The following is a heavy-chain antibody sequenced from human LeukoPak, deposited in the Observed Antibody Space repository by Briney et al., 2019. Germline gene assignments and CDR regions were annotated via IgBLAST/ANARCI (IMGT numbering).Heavy chain of an antibody. CDR3: ARRGDYFDY. D-gene: IGHD3-10*01. J-gene: IGHJ4*02. Sequence: SETLSLTCTVSGGSISSYYWSWIRQPPGKGLEWIGYIYTSGSTNYNPSLKSRVTISVDTSKNQFSLKLSSVTAADTAVCYCARRGDYFDYWGQGTLVTVSS. CDR1: GGSISSYY. CDR2: IYTSGST. V-gene: IGHV4-4*09.